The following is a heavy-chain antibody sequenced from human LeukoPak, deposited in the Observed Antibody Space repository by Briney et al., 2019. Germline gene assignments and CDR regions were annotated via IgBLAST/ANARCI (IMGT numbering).Heavy chain of an antibody. CDR1: GFTFSSYD. Sequence: PGGSLRLSCAASGFTFSSYDMHWVRQATGKGLEWVSAIGTAGDTYYPGSVKGRFTISRENAKNSLYLQMNSLRAGDTAVYYCARAESYQLASYGMDVWGQGTTVTVSS. CDR3: ARAESYQLASYGMDV. J-gene: IGHJ6*02. D-gene: IGHD6-6*01. V-gene: IGHV3-13*01. CDR2: IGTAGDT.